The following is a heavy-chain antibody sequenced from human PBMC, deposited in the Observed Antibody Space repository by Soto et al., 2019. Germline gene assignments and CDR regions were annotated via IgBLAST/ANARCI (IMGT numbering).Heavy chain of an antibody. CDR1: GFTFSSYA. D-gene: IGHD2-2*01. V-gene: IGHV3-23*01. Sequence: PGGSLRLSCAASGFTFSSYAMSWVRQAPGKGLEWVSAISGSGGSTYYADSVKGRFTISRDNSKNTLYLQMNSLRAEDTAVYYCARLFYQGGYYYYMDVWGKGTTVTVSS. CDR3: ARLFYQGGYYYYMDV. CDR2: ISGSGGST. J-gene: IGHJ6*03.